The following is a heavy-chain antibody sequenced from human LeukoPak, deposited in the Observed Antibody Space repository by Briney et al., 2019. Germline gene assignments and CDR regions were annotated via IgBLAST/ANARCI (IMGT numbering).Heavy chain of an antibody. J-gene: IGHJ4*02. CDR1: GFSFSRYE. CDR2: IRSSGSTI. D-gene: IGHD6-13*01. CDR3: ATSGERQHLVNYFDY. Sequence: GGSLRLSCAASGFSFSRYEMNWVRQAPGKGLEWVSDIRSSGSTIYYADSVKGRFTISRDNAKNSLYLQMNSLRVEDTALYYCATSGERQHLVNYFDYCGQGTLVTVS. V-gene: IGHV3-48*03.